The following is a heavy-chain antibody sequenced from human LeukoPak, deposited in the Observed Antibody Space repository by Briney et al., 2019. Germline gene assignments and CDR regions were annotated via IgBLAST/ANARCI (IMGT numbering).Heavy chain of an antibody. Sequence: GGSLRLSCAASGFTFSSYGMHWVRQAPGKGLEWVSAISGSGGSTYYADSVKGRFTISRDNSKNTLYLQMNSLRAEDTAVYYCAKSGDFWSGYSDYWGQGTLVTVSS. CDR2: ISGSGGST. J-gene: IGHJ4*02. V-gene: IGHV3-23*01. CDR3: AKSGDFWSGYSDY. D-gene: IGHD3-3*01. CDR1: GFTFSSYG.